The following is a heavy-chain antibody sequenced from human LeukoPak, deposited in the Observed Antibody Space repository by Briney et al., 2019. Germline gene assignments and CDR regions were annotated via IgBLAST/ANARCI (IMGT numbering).Heavy chain of an antibody. D-gene: IGHD3-10*01. J-gene: IGHJ6*02. CDR2: IYPGDSDT. V-gene: IGHV5-51*01. Sequence: GESLKISCKASGYSFTSQWIGWVRQLPGKGLESMGIIYPGDSDTRYSPSFEGQVTISVDRSNNTAYLQWSSLQASDTAMYYCARLRFSGRHGVDVWGQGTTVTVSS. CDR1: GYSFTSQW. CDR3: ARLRFSGRHGVDV.